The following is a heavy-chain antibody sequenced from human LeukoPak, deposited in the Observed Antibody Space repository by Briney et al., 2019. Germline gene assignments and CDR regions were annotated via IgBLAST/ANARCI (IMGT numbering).Heavy chain of an antibody. J-gene: IGHJ3*02. CDR2: IYYSGTT. CDR1: GGSISNYY. Sequence: PSETLSLTCTVSGGSISNYYWNWIRQPPGKGLEWIGYIYYSGTTNYNPSLKSRVSMSVDTSKNQFSLKLSSVTAADTAVYYCARVLVVVPAAIFDAFDIWGQGTMVTVSS. CDR3: ARVLVVVPAAIFDAFDI. V-gene: IGHV4-59*01. D-gene: IGHD2-2*02.